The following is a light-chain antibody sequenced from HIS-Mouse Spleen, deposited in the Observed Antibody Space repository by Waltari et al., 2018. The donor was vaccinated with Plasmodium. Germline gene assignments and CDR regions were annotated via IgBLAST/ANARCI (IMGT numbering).Light chain of an antibody. CDR1: SSNIGSNT. J-gene: IGLJ2*01. CDR2: RNN. CDR3: AAWDDSLNGVV. Sequence: QSVLTQPPSASGTPGQRVTISCPGSSSNIGSNTVNWYQQRPGSAPKLLIYRNNQRPSGVPDRFSGSKSGTSASLAISGLQSEDEADYYCAAWDDSLNGVVFGGGTKLTVL. V-gene: IGLV1-44*01.